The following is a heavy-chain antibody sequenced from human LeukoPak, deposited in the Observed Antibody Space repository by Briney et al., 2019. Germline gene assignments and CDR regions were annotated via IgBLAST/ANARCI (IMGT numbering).Heavy chain of an antibody. CDR3: ARGETVYGGAIVY. V-gene: IGHV1-46*01. CDR2: INPSGGST. D-gene: IGHD3-16*02. Sequence: ASVKVSCKASGYTFTSYGISWVRQAPGQGLEWMGIINPSGGSTSYAQKFQGRVTMTRDMSTSTVYMELSSLRSEDTAVYYCARGETVYGGAIVYWGQGTLVTVSS. J-gene: IGHJ4*02. CDR1: GYTFTSYG.